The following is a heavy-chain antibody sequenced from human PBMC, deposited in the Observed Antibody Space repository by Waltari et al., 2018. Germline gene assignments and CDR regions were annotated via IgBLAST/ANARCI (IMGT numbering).Heavy chain of an antibody. CDR3: ARVSYYDSSGFDY. CDR1: GYSISSGYY. Sequence: QVQLQESGPGLVKPSETLSLTCTVSGYSISSGYYWGWIRQPPGKGLEWSGSIYHSGSTYYNPALKSRVTISVDTSKNQFSLKLSSVTAADTAVYYCARVSYYDSSGFDYWGQGTLVTVSS. CDR2: IYHSGST. V-gene: IGHV4-38-2*02. J-gene: IGHJ4*02. D-gene: IGHD3-22*01.